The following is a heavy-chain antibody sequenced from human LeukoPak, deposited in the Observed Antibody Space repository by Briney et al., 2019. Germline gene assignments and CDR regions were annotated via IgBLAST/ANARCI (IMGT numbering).Heavy chain of an antibody. D-gene: IGHD2-2*01. Sequence: SETLSLTCTVSGGSISSSGYYWGWIRQPPGKGLEWIENIYYSGSTYYNPSLKSRVTISVDTSKNHFSLKLNSVAAADTALYYCARLGYCSSASCGPLDYWGQGTLVTVSS. CDR1: GGSISSSGYY. CDR2: IYYSGST. V-gene: IGHV4-39*02. CDR3: ARLGYCSSASCGPLDY. J-gene: IGHJ4*02.